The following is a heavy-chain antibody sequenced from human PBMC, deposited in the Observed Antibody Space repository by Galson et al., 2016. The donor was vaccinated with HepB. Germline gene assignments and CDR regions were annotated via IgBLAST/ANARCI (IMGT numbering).Heavy chain of an antibody. CDR1: GFTFSSYA. D-gene: IGHD3-3*01. J-gene: IGHJ3*02. CDR3: ARGGTPYDFWTTGAFDI. CDR2: ISYDGSNK. V-gene: IGHV3-30-3*01. Sequence: CAASGFTFSSYAMHWVRQALGKGLEWVALISYDGSNKYFADSVKGRFTLSRDNSKNTLYLQMNSLRAEDTAVYYCARGGTPYDFWTTGAFDIWGQGTMVTVSS.